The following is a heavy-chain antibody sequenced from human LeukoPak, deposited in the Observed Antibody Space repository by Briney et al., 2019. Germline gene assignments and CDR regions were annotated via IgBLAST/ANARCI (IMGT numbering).Heavy chain of an antibody. D-gene: IGHD3-16*01. CDR3: ARDRVGGNRRDDSSI. V-gene: IGHV4-34*01. Sequence: SETLSLTCAVHGGSLYGYVWMWIRQPPGKGLEWIGEIHDSGTTYYSPSVRSRVTISIDTSKNLFSLNLSSVTAADTAVYYCARDRVGGNRRDDSSIWAQGTMVTVSS. CDR1: GGSLYGYV. CDR2: IHDSGTT. J-gene: IGHJ3*02.